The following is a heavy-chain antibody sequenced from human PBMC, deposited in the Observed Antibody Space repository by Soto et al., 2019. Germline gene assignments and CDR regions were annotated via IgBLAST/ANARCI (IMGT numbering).Heavy chain of an antibody. CDR2: ISWNSGRK. J-gene: IGHJ5*02. CDR3: VKGQGGNYDDWFDP. CDR1: GFTFDDYA. D-gene: IGHD3-3*01. Sequence: AGGSLRLSCAVSGFTFDDYAMHWVRQAPGKGLEWVSGISWNSGRKGYAESVKGRFTISRDNAKNSLNLQMNSLRADDTALYFCVKGQGGNYDDWFDPWGQGTQVTVSS. V-gene: IGHV3-9*01.